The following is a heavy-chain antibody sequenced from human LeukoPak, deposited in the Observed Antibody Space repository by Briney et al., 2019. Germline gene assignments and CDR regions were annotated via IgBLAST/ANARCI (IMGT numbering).Heavy chain of an antibody. CDR3: ATGSGGGY. CDR1: GFTFSSFW. CDR2: INQYGSEI. J-gene: IGHJ4*02. Sequence: GSLRLSCAASGFTFSSFWVGWVRQAPGKGLDWVANINQYGSEIHYVDSVQGRFTISRDNFKNSLYLQMNSLRAEDTAVYFCATGSGGGYWGQGTLVTVSS. V-gene: IGHV3-7*01. D-gene: IGHD3-10*01.